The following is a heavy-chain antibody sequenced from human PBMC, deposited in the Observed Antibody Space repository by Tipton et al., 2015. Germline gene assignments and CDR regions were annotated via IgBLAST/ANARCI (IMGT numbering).Heavy chain of an antibody. CDR1: GGSLSGYY. Sequence: TLSLTCAVYGGSLSGYYWSWIRQPPGKGLEWIGEINHSGSTNYNPSLKSRVAMFVDTSKNQFSLHLSSVTAADTAVYYCAREVWYYDSSGYDYWGQGTLVTVSS. D-gene: IGHD3-22*01. CDR3: AREVWYYDSSGYDY. V-gene: IGHV4-34*01. CDR2: INHSGST. J-gene: IGHJ4*02.